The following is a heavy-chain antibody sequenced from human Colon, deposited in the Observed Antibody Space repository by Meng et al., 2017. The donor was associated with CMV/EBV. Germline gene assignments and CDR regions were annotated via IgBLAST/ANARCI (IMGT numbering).Heavy chain of an antibody. CDR2: INWNGGST. D-gene: IGHD4-17*01. Sequence: GGSLRLSCATSGFKFSAYRMNWVRQAPGKGLEWVSGINWNGGSTGYADSVKGRFTISRDNAKNSLYLQMNSLRAEDTALYYCARGGNDYGDYFDYWGQGTLVTVSS. CDR3: ARGGNDYGDYFDY. J-gene: IGHJ4*02. V-gene: IGHV3-20*04. CDR1: GFKFSAYR.